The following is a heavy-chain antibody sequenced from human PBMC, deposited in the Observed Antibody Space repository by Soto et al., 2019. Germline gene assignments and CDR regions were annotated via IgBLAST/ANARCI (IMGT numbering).Heavy chain of an antibody. CDR2: IYYSGST. CDR3: ARSIMKDGMDV. V-gene: IGHV4-59*01. CDR1: GGSISSYY. J-gene: IGHJ6*02. D-gene: IGHD3-16*01. Sequence: SETLSLTCTVSGGSISSYYLSWIRQPPGKGLEWIGYIYYSGSTNYIPSLKSRVTISVDTSKNQFSLKLSSVTAADTAVYYCARSIMKDGMDVWGQGTTVTVSS.